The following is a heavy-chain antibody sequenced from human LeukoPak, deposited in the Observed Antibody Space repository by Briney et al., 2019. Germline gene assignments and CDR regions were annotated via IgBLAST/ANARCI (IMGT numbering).Heavy chain of an antibody. CDR2: ISSSSSYI. D-gene: IGHD3-10*01. J-gene: IGHJ2*01. CDR3: ARAEGSGSYYNRYWYFDL. CDR1: GFTFSSYS. Sequence: GGSLRLSCAASGFTFSSYSMNWVRQAPGKVLEWVSSISSSSSYIYYADSVKGRFTISRDNAKNSLYLQMNSLRAEDTAVYYCARAEGSGSYYNRYWYFDLWGRGTLVTVSS. V-gene: IGHV3-21*01.